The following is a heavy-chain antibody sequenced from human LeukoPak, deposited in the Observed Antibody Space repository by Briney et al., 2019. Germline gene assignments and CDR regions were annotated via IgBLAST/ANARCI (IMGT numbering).Heavy chain of an antibody. Sequence: GGSLRLSCAASGFTFRNYAMSWVRQAPGKGLEWVSSISDSGRSTYYADSVKGRFTISRDNSKNTLYLQINSLRADDTGVYYCAKDPNRYFYDGSGYFDFWGQGTLVTVSS. CDR3: AKDPNRYFYDGSGYFDF. CDR2: ISDSGRST. J-gene: IGHJ4*02. CDR1: GFTFRNYA. V-gene: IGHV3-23*01. D-gene: IGHD3-22*01.